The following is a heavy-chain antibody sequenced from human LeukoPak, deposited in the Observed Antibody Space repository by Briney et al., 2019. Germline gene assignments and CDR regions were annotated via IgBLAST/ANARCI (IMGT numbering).Heavy chain of an antibody. CDR3: ARDKDDYVWGTYRW. V-gene: IGHV4-38-2*01. CDR1: GYSISSGYY. J-gene: IGHJ4*02. Sequence: SGTLSLTCAVSGYSISSGYYWGWVRQAPGKGLEWIGSIYHTGSTDYNPSLKSRLTISVDMSKNQFSLNLRSVTAADTAAYYCARDKDDYVWGTYRWWGQGMLVTVSS. CDR2: IYHTGST. D-gene: IGHD3-16*02.